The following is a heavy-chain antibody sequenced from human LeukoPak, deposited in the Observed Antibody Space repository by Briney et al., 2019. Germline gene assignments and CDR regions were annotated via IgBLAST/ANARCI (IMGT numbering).Heavy chain of an antibody. D-gene: IGHD3-10*01. Sequence: ASVKVSCKASGYTFTGYYMHWVRQAPGQGLEWMGWINPNSGGTNYAQKFQGRVTMTRDTSISTAYMELRSLRSDDTAVYYCARAFGPRYYYGSGGAYYFDYWGQGTLVTVSS. CDR3: ARAFGPRYYYGSGGAYYFDY. CDR2: INPNSGGT. J-gene: IGHJ4*02. V-gene: IGHV1-2*02. CDR1: GYTFTGYY.